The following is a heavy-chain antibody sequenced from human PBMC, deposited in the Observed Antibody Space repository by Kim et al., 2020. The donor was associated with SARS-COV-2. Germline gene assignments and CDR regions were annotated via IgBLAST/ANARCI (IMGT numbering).Heavy chain of an antibody. V-gene: IGHV3-13*01. D-gene: IGHD2-2*01. CDR3: ARAPVTAMLAFDI. Sequence: YPGSVKGRFTISRENAKNSLYLQMNSLRAGDTAVYYCARAPVTAMLAFDIWGQGTMVTVSS. J-gene: IGHJ3*02.